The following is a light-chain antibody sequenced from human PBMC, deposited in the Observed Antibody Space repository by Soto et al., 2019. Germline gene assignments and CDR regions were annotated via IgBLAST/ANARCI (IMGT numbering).Light chain of an antibody. CDR3: QQYGSSRT. CDR1: QSVRSNY. Sequence: EIVLTQSPGTLSLSPGERATLSCRASQSVRSNYLAWYQQKPGQAPMLLISGASSRATGIPDRFSGSGSGTDFTLTISRLEPEDFAVYYCQQYGSSRTFGQGTKVEVK. J-gene: IGKJ1*01. CDR2: GAS. V-gene: IGKV3-20*01.